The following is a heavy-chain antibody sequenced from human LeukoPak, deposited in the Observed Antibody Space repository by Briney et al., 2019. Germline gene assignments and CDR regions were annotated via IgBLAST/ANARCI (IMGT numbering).Heavy chain of an antibody. CDR2: IYYSGST. CDR3: ARHGITIFGVVHWYFDL. D-gene: IGHD3-3*01. CDR1: GGSISSSSYY. Sequence: PSETQSLTCTVSGGSISSSSYYSGWIRQPPGKWLEWIGSIYYSGSTYYNPSLKSRVTIAVDTSKNQFSLKLSSVTAADTAVYYCARHGITIFGVVHWYFDLWGRGTLVTVSS. J-gene: IGHJ2*01. V-gene: IGHV4-39*01.